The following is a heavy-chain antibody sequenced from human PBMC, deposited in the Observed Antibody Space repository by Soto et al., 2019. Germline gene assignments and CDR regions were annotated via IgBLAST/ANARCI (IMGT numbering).Heavy chain of an antibody. Sequence: EVQLVESGGVVVQPGGSLRLSCAASGFTFDDYTMHWVRQAPGKGLEWVSLISWDGGSTYYADSVKGRFTISRDNSKNSLYLQMNSLRTDDTALYYCAKDLVSIAARLTDYYGMDVWGQGTTVTVSS. V-gene: IGHV3-43*01. J-gene: IGHJ6*02. CDR2: ISWDGGST. CDR1: GFTFDDYT. CDR3: AKDLVSIAARLTDYYGMDV. D-gene: IGHD6-6*01.